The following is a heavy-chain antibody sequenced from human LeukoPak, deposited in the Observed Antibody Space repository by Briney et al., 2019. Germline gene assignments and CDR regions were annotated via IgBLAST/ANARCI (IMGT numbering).Heavy chain of an antibody. CDR3: ARDLSGGHQYAFDV. D-gene: IGHD2-15*01. V-gene: IGHV3-66*02. J-gene: IGHJ3*01. CDR2: NSTGGAT. Sequence: GGSLTLSCAAAGFIVTNDHMNWVRQAAGKGLGWVSVNSTGGATDYAAPGKARFTISRDISKNTLYLQMNSLRPEDTAIYYCARDLSGGHQYAFDVWGQGTMVTVSS. CDR1: GFIVTNDH.